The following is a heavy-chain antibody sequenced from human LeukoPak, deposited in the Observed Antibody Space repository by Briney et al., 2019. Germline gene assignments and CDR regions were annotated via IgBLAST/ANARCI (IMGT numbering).Heavy chain of an antibody. V-gene: IGHV1-2*02. J-gene: IGHJ4*02. Sequence: ASVKVSCKASGYTFTGYYMHWVRQAPGQGLEWMGWINPNSGGTNYAQKFQGRVTMTRDTSISTAYMELSRLRSGDTAVYYCARARIISRLRLGELSPDYWGQGTLVTVSS. CDR3: ARARIISRLRLGELSPDY. CDR2: INPNSGGT. CDR1: GYTFTGYY. D-gene: IGHD3-16*02.